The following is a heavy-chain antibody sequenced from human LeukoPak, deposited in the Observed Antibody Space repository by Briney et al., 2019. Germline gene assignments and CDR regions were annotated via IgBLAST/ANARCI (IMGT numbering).Heavy chain of an antibody. J-gene: IGHJ4*02. CDR1: GGFIKRHD. CDR3: ARRSDYGSGSYYNF. CDR2: SYCMGST. Sequence: PSEPLSLTCTVSGGFIKRHDGSWIRHPPGKALVWWACSYCMGSTNYNPSLKSRVTISVDTSKNQFSLKLSSVTAADTAVYYCARRSDYGSGSYYNFWGQGTLVTVSS. D-gene: IGHD3-10*01. V-gene: IGHV4-59*08.